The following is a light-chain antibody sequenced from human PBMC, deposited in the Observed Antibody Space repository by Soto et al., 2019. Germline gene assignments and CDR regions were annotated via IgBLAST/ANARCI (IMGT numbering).Light chain of an antibody. CDR2: DAS. J-gene: IGKJ5*01. Sequence: IVLTQSPATLSLSPGERATLSCRASQSVSSYLAWYQQKPGQAPRLLIYDASNRASGIPARFSGSGSGTDFTLTISRLEPEDFAVYYCQERSKWPPRITFGQGTRLEIK. CDR1: QSVSSY. V-gene: IGKV3-11*01. CDR3: QERSKWPPRIT.